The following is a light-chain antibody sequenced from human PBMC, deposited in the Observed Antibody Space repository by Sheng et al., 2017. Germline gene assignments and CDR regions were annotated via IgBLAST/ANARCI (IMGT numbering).Light chain of an antibody. CDR1: QSVLTSSNNKNY. V-gene: IGKV4-1*01. CDR3: QQYYSNPLT. J-gene: IGKJ4*01. Sequence: DIVMTQSPESLAVSLGERTTINCKSSQSVLTSSNNKNYLAWYQQKPRQPPKLLIYWASTRESGVPDRFTGSGSGTDFTLTISSLQAEDVAVYYCQQYYSNPLTFGGGTKVEIK. CDR2: WAS.